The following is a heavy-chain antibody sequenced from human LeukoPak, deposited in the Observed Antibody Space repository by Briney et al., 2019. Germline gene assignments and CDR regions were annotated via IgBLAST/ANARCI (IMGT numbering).Heavy chain of an antibody. J-gene: IGHJ4*02. Sequence: PSETLSLTCAVSGGSISSGGYSWSWIRQPPGKGLEWIGYIYHSGSTYYNPSLKSRVTISVDRSKNQFSLKLSSVTAADTAVYYCARVVRSVWSGYYTAYYFDYWGQGTLVTVSS. V-gene: IGHV4-30-2*01. CDR2: IYHSGST. CDR3: ARVVRSVWSGYYTAYYFDY. CDR1: GGSISSGGYS. D-gene: IGHD3-3*01.